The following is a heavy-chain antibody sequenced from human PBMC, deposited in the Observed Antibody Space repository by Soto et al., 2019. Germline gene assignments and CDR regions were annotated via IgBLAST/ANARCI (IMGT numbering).Heavy chain of an antibody. Sequence: TSETLSLTCTVSGGSISSGGYYWSWIRQHPGKGLEWIGYIYYSGSTYYNPSLKSRVTISVDTSKNQFSLKLSSVTAADTAVYYCAGGGWELRYAFDIWGQGTMVTVSS. D-gene: IGHD1-26*01. V-gene: IGHV4-31*03. CDR2: IYYSGST. CDR1: GGSISSGGYY. CDR3: AGGGWELRYAFDI. J-gene: IGHJ3*02.